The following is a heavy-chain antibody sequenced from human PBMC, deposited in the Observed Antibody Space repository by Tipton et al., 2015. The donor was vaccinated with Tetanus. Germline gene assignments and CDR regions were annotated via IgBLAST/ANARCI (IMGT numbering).Heavy chain of an antibody. CDR3: SRGVDRTKAGID. Sequence: TLSLTCTVSSGSIRSSSYYWGWIRQPPGRGLEWIGEIHPSGSTNYNPSLTSRVTLSQDTSKSQFSLKLSSVTAADTAVYYCSRGVDRTKAGIDWGQGTLVTVSS. CDR2: IHPSGST. V-gene: IGHV4-39*07. J-gene: IGHJ4*02. D-gene: IGHD5-12*01. CDR1: SGSIRSSSYY.